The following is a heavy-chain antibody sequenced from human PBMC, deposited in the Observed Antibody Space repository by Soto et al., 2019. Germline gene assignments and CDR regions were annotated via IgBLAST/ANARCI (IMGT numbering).Heavy chain of an antibody. CDR2: IYYSGST. J-gene: IGHJ4*02. Sequence: SETLSLTCTVSGGSISSYYWSWIRQPPGKGLEWIGYIYYSGSTNYNPSLKSRVTISVDTSKNQFSLKLGSVTAADTAVYYCARRYGGNFDFWGQGTLVTVSS. V-gene: IGHV4-59*01. CDR1: GGSISSYY. CDR3: ARRYGGNFDF. D-gene: IGHD1-26*01.